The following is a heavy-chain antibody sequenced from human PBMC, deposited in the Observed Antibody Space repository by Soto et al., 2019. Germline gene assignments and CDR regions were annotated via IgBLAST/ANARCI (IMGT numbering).Heavy chain of an antibody. CDR3: ARANEIGYDFWSGYRDAFDI. CDR2: ISSSSSYI. J-gene: IGHJ3*02. V-gene: IGHV3-21*01. CDR1: GFTFSSYS. D-gene: IGHD3-3*01. Sequence: RLSCAASGFTFSSYSMNWVRQAPGKGLEWVSSISSSSSYIYYADSVKGRFTISRDNAKNSLYLQMNSLRAEDTAVYYCARANEIGYDFWSGYRDAFDIWGQGTMVTVSS.